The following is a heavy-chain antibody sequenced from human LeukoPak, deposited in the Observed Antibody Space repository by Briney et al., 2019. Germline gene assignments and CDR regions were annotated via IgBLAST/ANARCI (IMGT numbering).Heavy chain of an antibody. J-gene: IGHJ4*02. D-gene: IGHD6-19*01. CDR2: ISGSGGST. CDR3: ARALSSGWYYFDY. CDR1: GIICSSFS. Sequence: PGGSLRLSCAASGIICSSFSMSWVRQGPGKGLEWCSGISGSGGSTYYADSVKGRFTSSRANSKNTVYLLMTSLRADDTAVYYCARALSSGWYYFDYWGRGTLVTVSS. V-gene: IGHV3-23*01.